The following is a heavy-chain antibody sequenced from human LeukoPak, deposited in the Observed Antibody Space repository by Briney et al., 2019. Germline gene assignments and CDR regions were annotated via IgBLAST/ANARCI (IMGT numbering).Heavy chain of an antibody. V-gene: IGHV1-46*01. Sequence: ASVKVSCKASGYTFTSYGISWVRQAPGQGLEWMGIINPSGGSTSYAQKFQGRVTMTRDMSTSTVYMELSSLRSEDTAVYYCARWDYYGDYCVDPWGQGTLVTVSS. CDR3: ARWDYYGDYCVDP. CDR2: INPSGGST. D-gene: IGHD4-17*01. J-gene: IGHJ5*02. CDR1: GYTFTSYG.